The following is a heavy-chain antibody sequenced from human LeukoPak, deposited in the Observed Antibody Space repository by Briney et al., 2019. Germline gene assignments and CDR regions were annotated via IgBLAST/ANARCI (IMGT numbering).Heavy chain of an antibody. CDR3: ARVLARVY. V-gene: IGHV1-69*01. CDR1: GGTFRSYA. CDR2: IIHIFGTA. J-gene: IGHJ4*02. Sequence: EASVNVSCLASGGTFRSYAISWVRQAPGQGLEWMGGIIHIFGTANYAQKFQGRVTITADESTSTAYMELSSLRSEDTAVYYCARVLARVYWGQGTLVTVSS. D-gene: IGHD3-3*02.